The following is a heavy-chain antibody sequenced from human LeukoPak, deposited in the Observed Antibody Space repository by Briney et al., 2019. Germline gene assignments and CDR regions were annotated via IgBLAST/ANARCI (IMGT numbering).Heavy chain of an antibody. J-gene: IGHJ4*02. Sequence: ASVKVSCKASGHTFTGYYMHWVRQATGQGLEWMGWMNPNSGNTGYAQKFQGRVTMTRNTSISTAYMELSSLRSEDTAVYYCARGRPYSSSWLYDYWGQGTLVTVSS. CDR3: ARGRPYSSSWLYDY. CDR1: GHTFTGYY. D-gene: IGHD6-13*01. CDR2: MNPNSGNT. V-gene: IGHV1-8*02.